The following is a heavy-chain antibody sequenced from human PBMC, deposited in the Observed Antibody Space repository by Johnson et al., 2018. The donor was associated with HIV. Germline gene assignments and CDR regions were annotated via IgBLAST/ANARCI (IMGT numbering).Heavy chain of an antibody. Sequence: VQLVESGGDLVQPGGSLRLSCAASGFTFDDYGMSWVRQTPGKGLEWVSGVNWNGGRTGYADSVKGRFTIPGDNSKNILYLQMNSLRAEDTALYYCAKDRRYCSGGSCYHDAFDIWGQGTMVTVSS. CDR2: VNWNGGRT. J-gene: IGHJ3*02. V-gene: IGHV3-20*04. CDR1: GFTFDDYG. CDR3: AKDRRYCSGGSCYHDAFDI. D-gene: IGHD2-15*01.